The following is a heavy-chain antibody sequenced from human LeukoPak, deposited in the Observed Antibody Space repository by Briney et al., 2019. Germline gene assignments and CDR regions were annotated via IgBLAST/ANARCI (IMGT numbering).Heavy chain of an antibody. CDR3: ARGDSSNWYSKFDF. CDR1: GVSISSHS. CDR2: IHYSGIT. J-gene: IGHJ4*02. Sequence: NPSETLSLTCTVSGVSISSHSWSWVRQPPGKGLEWIGYIHYSGITNYNPSLKSRVTISFDTSKNQFSLRLISVTAADTAVYYCARGDSSNWYSKFDFWGQGILVTVFS. D-gene: IGHD6-13*01. V-gene: IGHV4-59*11.